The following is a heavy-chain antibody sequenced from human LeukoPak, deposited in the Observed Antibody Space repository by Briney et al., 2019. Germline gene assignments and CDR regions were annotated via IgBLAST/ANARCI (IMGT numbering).Heavy chain of an antibody. J-gene: IGHJ4*02. CDR2: MNPNSGNT. Sequence: GASVKVSCKASGYTFTSYDINWVRQATGQGLEWMGWMNPNSGNTAYAQKFQGRVTITADESTSTAYMGLSSLRSEDTAVYYCAREMDTVTTGSLWYWGQGTLVTVSS. V-gene: IGHV1-8*03. CDR1: GYTFTSYD. CDR3: AREMDTVTTGSLWY. D-gene: IGHD4-17*01.